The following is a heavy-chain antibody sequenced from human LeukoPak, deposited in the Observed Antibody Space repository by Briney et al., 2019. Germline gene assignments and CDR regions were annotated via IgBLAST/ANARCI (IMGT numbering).Heavy chain of an antibody. CDR1: GFTFDDYA. Sequence: GGSLRLSCAASGFTFDDYAMHWVRQAPGKGLEWASGISWNSGSIGYADSVKGRFTISRDNAKNSLYLQMNSLRAEDMALYYCAKEGIYCSSTSCSKPFDYWGQGTLVTVSS. CDR3: AKEGIYCSSTSCSKPFDY. D-gene: IGHD2-2*01. V-gene: IGHV3-9*03. CDR2: ISWNSGSI. J-gene: IGHJ4*02.